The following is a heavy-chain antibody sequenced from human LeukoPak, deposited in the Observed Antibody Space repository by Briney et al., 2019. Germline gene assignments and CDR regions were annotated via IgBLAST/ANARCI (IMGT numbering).Heavy chain of an antibody. CDR2: INHSGST. J-gene: IGHJ3*02. D-gene: IGHD6-13*01. Sequence: SETLSLTCAVYGGSFSGYYWSWIRQPPGKGLEWIGEINHSGSTNYNPSLKSRVTISVDTSKNQFSLKLSSVPAADTAVYYCAGDSSSWCFNRFDIWGQEGIVTVSS. CDR3: AGDSSSWCFNRFDI. CDR1: GGSFSGYY. V-gene: IGHV4-34*01.